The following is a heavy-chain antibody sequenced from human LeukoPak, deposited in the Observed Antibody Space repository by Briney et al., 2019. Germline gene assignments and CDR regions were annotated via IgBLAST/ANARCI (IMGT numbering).Heavy chain of an antibody. CDR3: ARGKEVITMLRGLKPGYYFDY. CDR1: GGSITNYY. Sequence: PSETLSLTCTVSGGSITNYYWSWIRQPPGKGLEWIGYIYYSGSTKYKSSLKSQVTISVDTSKNQFSLKLSSVTAADTAVYYCARGKEVITMLRGLKPGYYFDYWGQGTLVTVSS. CDR2: IYYSGST. J-gene: IGHJ4*02. D-gene: IGHD3-10*01. V-gene: IGHV4-59*01.